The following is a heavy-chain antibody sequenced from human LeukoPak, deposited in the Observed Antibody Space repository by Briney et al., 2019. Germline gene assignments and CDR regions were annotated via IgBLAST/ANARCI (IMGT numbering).Heavy chain of an antibody. D-gene: IGHD3-22*01. CDR2: IYTSGST. V-gene: IGHV4-4*07. Sequence: SETLSLTCSVSGGSIRSYFWSWIRQPAGKGLEWIGRIYTSGSTDYNPSLRSRVSMSVDTSRNQFSLKLTSVTAADTAVYYCARESKSYDGSGYYHDYWGQGTLVAVYS. J-gene: IGHJ4*02. CDR3: ARESKSYDGSGYYHDY. CDR1: GGSIRSYF.